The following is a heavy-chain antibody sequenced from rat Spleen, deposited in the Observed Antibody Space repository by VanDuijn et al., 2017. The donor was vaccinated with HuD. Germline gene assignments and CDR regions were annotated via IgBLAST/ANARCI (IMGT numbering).Heavy chain of an antibody. D-gene: IGHD1-10*01. CDR1: GFTFSNYG. V-gene: IGHV5-29*01. CDR2: ISHDDPNT. J-gene: IGHJ2*01. CDR3: VKDRGEYNNLFDY. Sequence: EVQLVESGGGLVQPGRSLKLSCEASGFTFSNYGMAWVRQAPTKGLEWVATISHDDPNTYYSDSVKGRFTISRDNAKSTLYLQMDSLRSEDTATYYCVKDRGEYNNLFDYWGQGVMVTVSS.